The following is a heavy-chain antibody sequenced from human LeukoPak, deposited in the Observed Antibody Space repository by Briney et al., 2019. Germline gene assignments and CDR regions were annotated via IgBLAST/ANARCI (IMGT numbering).Heavy chain of an antibody. CDR2: IWNDGRTT. D-gene: IGHD6-13*01. CDR3: ARDLSPDTATGKYYFDY. J-gene: IGHJ4*02. Sequence: GGSLRLSCAASGFTFSSYAMSWVRQTPGKGLEWVAVIWNDGRTTFYSDSVKGRFTISRDDSENTLFLQMNSLRAEDTAVYYCARDLSPDTATGKYYFDYWGQGSLVAVSS. V-gene: IGHV3-33*08. CDR1: GFTFSSYA.